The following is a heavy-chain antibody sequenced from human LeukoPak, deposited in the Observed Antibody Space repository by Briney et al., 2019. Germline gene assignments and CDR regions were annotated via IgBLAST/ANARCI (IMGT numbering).Heavy chain of an antibody. D-gene: IGHD6-19*01. Sequence: GGSLRLSCAASGFTFSSYWMSWVRQAPGKGLEWVANIKQDGSEKYYVDSVKGRFTISRDNSKNTLFLQMNSLRPEDTAVYYCATEQWLDGNAFDIWGQGTMVTVSS. V-gene: IGHV3-7*01. CDR3: ATEQWLDGNAFDI. J-gene: IGHJ3*02. CDR2: IKQDGSEK. CDR1: GFTFSSYW.